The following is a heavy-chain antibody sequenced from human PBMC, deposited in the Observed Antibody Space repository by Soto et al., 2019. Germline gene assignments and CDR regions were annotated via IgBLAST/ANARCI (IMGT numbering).Heavy chain of an antibody. CDR1: GFTFSSYW. Sequence: GGSLRLSCAASGFTFSSYWMHWVRQAPGKGLVWVSRINSDGSSTSYTDSVKGRFTISRDNAKNTLYLQMNSLRAEDTAVYYCAREYSGRLGYYYYGMDVWGQGTTVTVSS. D-gene: IGHD1-26*01. CDR3: AREYSGRLGYYYYGMDV. CDR2: INSDGSST. V-gene: IGHV3-74*01. J-gene: IGHJ6*02.